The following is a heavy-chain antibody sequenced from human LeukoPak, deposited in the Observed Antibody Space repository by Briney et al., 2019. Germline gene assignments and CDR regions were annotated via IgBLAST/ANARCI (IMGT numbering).Heavy chain of an antibody. CDR2: IKQDGSEK. D-gene: IGHD3-16*02. V-gene: IGHV3-7*01. CDR1: GFTFSTYG. CDR3: ASGYTKSAFDI. J-gene: IGHJ3*02. Sequence: SGGSLRLSCAASGFTFSTYGMHWVRQAPGKGLEWVANIKQDGSEKYYVDSVKGRFTISRDNAKNSLYLQMNSLRAEDTAVYYCASGYTKSAFDIWGQGTMVTVSS.